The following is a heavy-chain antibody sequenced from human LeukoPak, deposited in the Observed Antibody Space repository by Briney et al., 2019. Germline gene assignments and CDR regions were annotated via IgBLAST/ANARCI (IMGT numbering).Heavy chain of an antibody. CDR1: GFTLNGYW. Sequence: GGSLGLSCAAPGFTLNGYWMHWVRQAPGKGLVWVSRINSDGSTTSYADSVKGRFTISRDNSKNTLYLQMNSLRAEDTAVYSCARDRDILVNAMDVWGQGTTVTVSS. J-gene: IGHJ6*02. CDR3: ARDRDILVNAMDV. D-gene: IGHD2-2*01. CDR2: INSDGSTT. V-gene: IGHV3-74*01.